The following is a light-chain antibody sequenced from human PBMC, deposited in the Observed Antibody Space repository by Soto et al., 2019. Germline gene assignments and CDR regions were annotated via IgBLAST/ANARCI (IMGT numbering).Light chain of an antibody. V-gene: IGKV3-20*01. CDR3: QQYGSSPTT. CDR2: GAS. CDR1: QSVSSSY. J-gene: IGKJ1*01. Sequence: EIVLTQSPGTLSLSPGERATLSCRASQSVSSSYLAWYQQKPGQAPRLLIYGASSRATGIPDRFSGSGSGTDFTLTISRLEPEDFAVYYCQQYGSSPTTFGPGTKVE.